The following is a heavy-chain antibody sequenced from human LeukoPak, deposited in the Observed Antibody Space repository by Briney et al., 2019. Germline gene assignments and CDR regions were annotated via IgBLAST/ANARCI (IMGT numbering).Heavy chain of an antibody. V-gene: IGHV1-46*01. Sequence: ASVKVSCKASGYTLTSYYMHWVRQAPGQGLEWMGIINPSGGSTRYAQKFQGRVTMTRDMSTSTVYMELSSLRSEDTAVYYCARGYNSGWRIAFGIWGQGTMVTVSS. CDR2: INPSGGST. CDR3: ARGYNSGWRIAFGI. CDR1: GYTLTSYY. D-gene: IGHD6-19*01. J-gene: IGHJ3*02.